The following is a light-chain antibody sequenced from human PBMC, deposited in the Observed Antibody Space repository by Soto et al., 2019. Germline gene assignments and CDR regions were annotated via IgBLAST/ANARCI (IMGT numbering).Light chain of an antibody. Sequence: EVVMTQSPATLSVSPGERAILSCRASQSVNSDLAWYQQKPGQAPRLIIYGTSTRATGIPARFSGSGSGTEFTLTISSLQSEDFAVYYCQQYNNWPRTFGQGTKV. CDR3: QQYNNWPRT. CDR2: GTS. J-gene: IGKJ1*01. V-gene: IGKV3-15*01. CDR1: QSVNSD.